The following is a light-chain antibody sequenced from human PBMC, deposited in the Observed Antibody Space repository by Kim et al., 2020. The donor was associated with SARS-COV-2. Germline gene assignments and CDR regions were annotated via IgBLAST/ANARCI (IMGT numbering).Light chain of an antibody. V-gene: IGLV2-14*03. Sequence: GQSTTTCSAGTTSDGIGYNYVSWYQHHAVEAPQLMNYNVSSPPSGVSHRSSDSNSGNTASLTISRLEAEDEAYYYYCSYTSRSAVVFGGGTQLTVL. CDR2: NVS. CDR1: TSDGIGYNY. CDR3: CSYTSRSAVV. J-gene: IGLJ2*01.